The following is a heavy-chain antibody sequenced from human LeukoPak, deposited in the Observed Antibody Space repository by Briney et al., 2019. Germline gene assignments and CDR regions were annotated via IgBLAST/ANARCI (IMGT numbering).Heavy chain of an antibody. Sequence: SETLSLTCTVSGASVNSGSHYWSWFRQPPGKGLEWIGYMYYSGTTNYNPSLKSRVTISVDTSKNQFSLKLSSVTAADTAVYYCARGRGRTYYDSSGYYCDYWGQGTLVTVSS. CDR3: ARGRGRTYYDSSGYYCDY. CDR2: MYYSGTT. D-gene: IGHD3-22*01. V-gene: IGHV4-61*01. CDR1: GASVNSGSHY. J-gene: IGHJ4*02.